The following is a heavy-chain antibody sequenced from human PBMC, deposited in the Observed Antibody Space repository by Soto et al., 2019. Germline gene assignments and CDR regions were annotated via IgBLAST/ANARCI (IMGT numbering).Heavy chain of an antibody. CDR1: GFTFDSCG. CDR3: TREHVVTIFRRGQRGSFDN. Sequence: PGGSLRLSCVAFGFTFDSCGMNWVRQARGKGLEWFAFITSGSDYIYYADSVKCRFTISRDDANNSLFLQMSSLRAEDTAVYYCTREHVVTIFRRGQRGSFDNWSQGTLVTAPQ. CDR2: ITSGSDYI. V-gene: IGHV3-21*01. D-gene: IGHD3-9*01. J-gene: IGHJ4*02.